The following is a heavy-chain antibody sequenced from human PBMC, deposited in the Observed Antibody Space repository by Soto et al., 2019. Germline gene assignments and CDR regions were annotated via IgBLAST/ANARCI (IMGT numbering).Heavy chain of an antibody. D-gene: IGHD4-17*01. V-gene: IGHV1-18*01. J-gene: IGHJ5*02. CDR1: GYTFTSYG. CDR3: ARSALGGSATDHDWFDP. CDR2: ISAYDGNT. Sequence: QVQLVQSGAEVKKPGASVKVSCKASGYTFTSYGISWVRQAPGQGLEWMGWISAYDGNTNYAQKLQGRVTMTTDTSTSTAYMGLKSLRPADNAVYYCARSALGGSATDHDWFDPWGKGNLVAVSS.